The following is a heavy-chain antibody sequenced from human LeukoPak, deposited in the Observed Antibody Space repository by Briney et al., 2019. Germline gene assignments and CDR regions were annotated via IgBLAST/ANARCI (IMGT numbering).Heavy chain of an antibody. D-gene: IGHD6-13*01. CDR1: GFTFSSYA. Sequence: PGGSLRLSCVASGFTFSSYAMHWVRQAPGKGLEWVSSISSSSSYIYYADSVKGRFTISRDNAKNSLYLQMNSLRAEDTAVYYCARDPSSWYGHYIYYYYYMDVWGKGTTVTVSS. J-gene: IGHJ6*03. CDR2: ISSSSSYI. CDR3: ARDPSSWYGHYIYYYYYMDV. V-gene: IGHV3-21*01.